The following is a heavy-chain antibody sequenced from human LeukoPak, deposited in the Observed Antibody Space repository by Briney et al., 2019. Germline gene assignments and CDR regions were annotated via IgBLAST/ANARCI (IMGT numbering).Heavy chain of an antibody. J-gene: IGHJ4*02. D-gene: IGHD4-11*01. CDR2: IIPLFGRA. CDR1: GGTFRNFA. V-gene: IGHV1-69*13. CDR3: ASPKEDSDYYFDY. Sequence: AASVKVSCKASGGTFRNFAISWVRQAPGQGLEYMGGIIPLFGRAEYAQSFQGRVTITADEPTSTAYMEPSSLRFEDTALYYCASPKEDSDYYFDYWGQGTLVTVSS.